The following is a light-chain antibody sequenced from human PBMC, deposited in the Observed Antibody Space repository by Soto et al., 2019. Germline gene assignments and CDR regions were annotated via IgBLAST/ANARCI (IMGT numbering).Light chain of an antibody. V-gene: IGLV2-14*01. Sequence: QSALTQPASVSWSPGQSITISCTGTSSDVGGYNYVSWYQQHPGKAPKHMIYDVSNRPSGVSNRFSGSKSGNTASLTISGLQSEDEADYYCSSYTSSSTWVFGRGTKLTVL. J-gene: IGLJ3*02. CDR1: SSDVGGYNY. CDR2: DVS. CDR3: SSYTSSSTWV.